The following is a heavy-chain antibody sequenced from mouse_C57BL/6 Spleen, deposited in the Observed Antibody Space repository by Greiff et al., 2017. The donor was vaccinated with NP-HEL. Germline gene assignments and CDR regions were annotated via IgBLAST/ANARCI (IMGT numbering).Heavy chain of an antibody. Sequence: EVQVVESGGGLVKPGGSLKLSCAASGFTFSDYGMHWVRQAPEKGLEWVAYISSGSSTIYYADTVKGRFTISRDNAKNTLFLQMTSLRSEDTAMYYCARLEGVYAMDYWGQGTSVTVSS. CDR3: ARLEGVYAMDY. CDR2: ISSGSSTI. CDR1: GFTFSDYG. J-gene: IGHJ4*01. V-gene: IGHV5-17*01.